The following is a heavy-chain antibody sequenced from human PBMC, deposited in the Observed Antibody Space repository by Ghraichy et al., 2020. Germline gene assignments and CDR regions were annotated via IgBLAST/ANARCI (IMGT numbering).Heavy chain of an antibody. Sequence: AGSLRLSCTASGFPFSNYVMNWVRQAPGKGLEWVSGIVGSGANTYYADSVMGRFTISRDNSKNTLYLQMNSLRADDTAVYYCVKDPPTTVTTTDYWGQGTLVTVSS. D-gene: IGHD4-17*01. CDR3: VKDPPTTVTTTDY. J-gene: IGHJ4*02. V-gene: IGHV3-23*01. CDR2: IVGSGANT. CDR1: GFPFSNYV.